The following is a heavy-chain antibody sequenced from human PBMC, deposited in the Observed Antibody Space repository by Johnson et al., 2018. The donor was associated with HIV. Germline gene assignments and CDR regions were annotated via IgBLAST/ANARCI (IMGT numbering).Heavy chain of an antibody. Sequence: QVQLVESGGGVVQPGRSLRLSCAASGFTFSSYAMHWVRQAPGKGLEWVAVISYDGSNKYYADSVKGRFTISRDNAKNSLYLQMNSLRAEDTAVYYCAGEGGAASPDAFDIWGQGTMVTVSS. J-gene: IGHJ3*02. D-gene: IGHD6-13*01. CDR1: GFTFSSYA. V-gene: IGHV3-30-3*01. CDR3: AGEGGAASPDAFDI. CDR2: ISYDGSNK.